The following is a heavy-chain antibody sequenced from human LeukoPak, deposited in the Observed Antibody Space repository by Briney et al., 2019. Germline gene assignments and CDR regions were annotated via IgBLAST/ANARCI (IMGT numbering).Heavy chain of an antibody. V-gene: IGHV3-7*01. Sequence: GGSLRLSCAASGLTFSGYWMSWVRQTPEKGLEWVANIKQDGYEKYYVDSVKGRFTISRDNAKNSLYLQMNSLRADDTAIYYCARDKIVGPTTLDYWGQGTLVTVSS. CDR1: GLTFSGYW. D-gene: IGHD1-26*01. CDR3: ARDKIVGPTTLDY. J-gene: IGHJ4*02. CDR2: IKQDGYEK.